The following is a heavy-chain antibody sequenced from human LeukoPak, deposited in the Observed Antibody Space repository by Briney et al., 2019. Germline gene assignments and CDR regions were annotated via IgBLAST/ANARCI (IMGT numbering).Heavy chain of an antibody. D-gene: IGHD3-10*01. CDR1: GGSFSGYY. V-gene: IGHV4-34*01. J-gene: IGHJ4*02. CDR3: ARGVDYYGV. CDR2: INHSGRT. Sequence: PSETLSLTCAVYGGSFSGYYWNWIRQPPGKGLEWIGEINHSGRTNYSPSLKSRVTISVDTSKKQFSLKLSSVTAADTAVYYCARGVDYYGVWGQGTLVTVSS.